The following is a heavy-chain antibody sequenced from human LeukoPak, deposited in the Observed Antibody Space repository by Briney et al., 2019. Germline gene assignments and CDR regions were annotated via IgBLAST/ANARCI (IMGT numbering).Heavy chain of an antibody. D-gene: IGHD3-10*01. Sequence: GGSLRLSCAASGFTFSSYSMNWVRQAPGKGLEWVSYISSSSSTIYYADSVKGRFTIPRDNAKNSLYLQMNSLRAEDTAVYYCARAHTNRGFDYWGQGTLVTVSS. CDR2: ISSSSSTI. CDR1: GFTFSSYS. CDR3: ARAHTNRGFDY. V-gene: IGHV3-48*01. J-gene: IGHJ4*02.